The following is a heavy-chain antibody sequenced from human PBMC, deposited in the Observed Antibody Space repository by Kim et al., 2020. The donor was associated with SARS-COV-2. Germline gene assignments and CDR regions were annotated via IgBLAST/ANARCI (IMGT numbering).Heavy chain of an antibody. CDR1: GYTFTGYY. V-gene: IGHV1-2*02. CDR3: ARAEGLLWFGELLYPRYYMDV. J-gene: IGHJ6*03. CDR2: INPNSGGT. D-gene: IGHD3-10*01. Sequence: ASVKVSCKASGYTFTGYYMHWVRQAPGQGLEWMGWINPNSGGTNYAQKFQGRVTMTRDTSISQAYMELSRLRSDDTAVYYCARAEGLLWFGELLYPRYYMDVWGKGTTVTVSS.